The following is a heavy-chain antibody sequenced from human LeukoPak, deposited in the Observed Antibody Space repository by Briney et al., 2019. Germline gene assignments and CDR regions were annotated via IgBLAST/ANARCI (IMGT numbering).Heavy chain of an antibody. J-gene: IGHJ4*02. D-gene: IGHD3-10*01. V-gene: IGHV3-30*02. CDR3: AKDSEVRGVTYYFDY. CDR1: EFTFSSYG. Sequence: SGGSLRLSCAASEFTFSSYGMHWVRQAPGKGLEWVAFIRYDGSNKYYADSVKGRFTISRDNSKNTLYLQMNSLRAEDTAVYYCAKDSEVRGVTYYFDYWGQGTLVTVSS. CDR2: IRYDGSNK.